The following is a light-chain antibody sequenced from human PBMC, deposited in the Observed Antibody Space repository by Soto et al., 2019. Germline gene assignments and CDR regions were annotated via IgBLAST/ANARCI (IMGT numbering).Light chain of an antibody. V-gene: IGKV3-15*01. Sequence: EIVMTQSPATLSVSPGERATLSCRASQSVSSQLVWYQQKPGQAPRLLIYGASTRATGVPARFSGSGSRTEFTLTISSLQSEDFAVYYCQQYGNWPPLTFGGGTKVEIK. J-gene: IGKJ4*01. CDR1: QSVSSQ. CDR3: QQYGNWPPLT. CDR2: GAS.